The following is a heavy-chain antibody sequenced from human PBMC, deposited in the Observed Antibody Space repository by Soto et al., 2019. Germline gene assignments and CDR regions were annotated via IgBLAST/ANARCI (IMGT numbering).Heavy chain of an antibody. CDR2: IYSFGST. CDR3: ARHKSTVNILDY. J-gene: IGHJ4*02. CDR1: GGSVSPYY. V-gene: IGHV4-59*08. Sequence: QVLLQESGPGLVKSSETLSLTCTVSGGSVSPYYWSWIRQPPGKGLEWIGYIYSFGSTNYNASLESRVSMSVDTSKNQVYLKLTSVTVADTAVYYCARHKSTVNILDYWGQGTLVTVSS. D-gene: IGHD4-17*01.